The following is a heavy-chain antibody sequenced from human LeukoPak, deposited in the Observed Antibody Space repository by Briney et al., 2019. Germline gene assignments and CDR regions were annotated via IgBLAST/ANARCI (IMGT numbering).Heavy chain of an antibody. CDR1: GFTFSSYA. CDR3: AREWIAAAGTVGY. J-gene: IGHJ4*02. Sequence: QPGGSLRLSCAASGFTFSSYAMHWVRQAPGKGLEWVAVISYDGSNKYYADSVKGRFTISRDNSKNTLYLQMNSLRAEDTAVYYCAREWIAAAGTVGYWGQGTLVTVSS. CDR2: ISYDGSNK. V-gene: IGHV3-30*04. D-gene: IGHD6-13*01.